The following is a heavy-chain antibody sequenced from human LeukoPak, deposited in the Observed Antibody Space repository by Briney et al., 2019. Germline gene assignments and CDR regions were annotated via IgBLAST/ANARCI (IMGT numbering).Heavy chain of an antibody. D-gene: IGHD3-22*01. V-gene: IGHV4-30-4*08. CDR3: ARGRSSITMIVVVIGPRERANWFDP. J-gene: IGHJ5*02. CDR1: GDSISSGDYY. CDR2: INHSGST. Sequence: SQTLSLTCTVSGDSISSGDYYWSWIRQPPGKGLEWIGEINHSGSTNYNPSLKSRVTISVDTSKNQFSLKLSPVTAADTAVYYCARGRSSITMIVVVIGPRERANWFDPWGQGTLVTVSS.